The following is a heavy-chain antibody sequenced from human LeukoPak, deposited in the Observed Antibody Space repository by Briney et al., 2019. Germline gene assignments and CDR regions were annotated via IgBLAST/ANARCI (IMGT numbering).Heavy chain of an antibody. CDR3: VKDRCDRTTCPEV. J-gene: IGHJ4*02. Sequence: GGSLRLSCAASGFTLSTYAMTWVRQAPGEGLEWGSGISGSGGSTYYTDSVKRRFTISRDNSKNTLHLQMSSLRAEDTALYYCVKDRCDRTTCPEVWGQGTLVTVSS. D-gene: IGHD2-2*01. CDR2: ISGSGGST. CDR1: GFTLSTYA. V-gene: IGHV3-23*01.